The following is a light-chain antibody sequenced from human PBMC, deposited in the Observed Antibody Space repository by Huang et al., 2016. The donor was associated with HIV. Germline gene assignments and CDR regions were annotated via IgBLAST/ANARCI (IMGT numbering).Light chain of an antibody. J-gene: IGKJ1*01. Sequence: AIQLTQSPSSLSASVGDRVTITCRASQDITNDLGWYQQKPGKAPKLLISAASTLRSGVPSRFSGSGSGTDFTLTISSLQPEDFATYFCLQDFNYPRTFGQGTMVEIK. CDR2: AAS. V-gene: IGKV1-6*02. CDR1: QDITND. CDR3: LQDFNYPRT.